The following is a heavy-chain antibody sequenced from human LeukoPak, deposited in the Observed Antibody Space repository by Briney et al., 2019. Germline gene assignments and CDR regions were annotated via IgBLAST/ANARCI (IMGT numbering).Heavy chain of an antibody. CDR1: GGSISTYY. V-gene: IGHV4-59*01. CDR3: ARGRYSSSYDAFDI. Sequence: SETLSLTCTVSGGSISTYYWSWIRQPPGKGLEWIGYIYYSENTNYNPSLKSRVTISVDTSKNQFSLKLSSVTAADTAVYYCARGRYSSSYDAFDIWGQGTMVTVSS. D-gene: IGHD6-13*01. CDR2: IYYSENT. J-gene: IGHJ3*02.